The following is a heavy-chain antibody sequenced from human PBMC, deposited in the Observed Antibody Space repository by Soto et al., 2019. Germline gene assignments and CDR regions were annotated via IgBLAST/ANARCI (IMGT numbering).Heavy chain of an antibody. D-gene: IGHD3-16*02. CDR3: AKMVHDYVWGSYRHFDY. Sequence: LRLSCAASGFTFSSYAMSWVRQAPGKGLEWVSAISGSGGSTYYADSVKGRFTISRDNSKNTLYLQMNSLRAEDTAVYYCAKMVHDYVWGSYRHFDYWGQGTLVTVSS. V-gene: IGHV3-23*01. CDR1: GFTFSSYA. J-gene: IGHJ4*02. CDR2: ISGSGGST.